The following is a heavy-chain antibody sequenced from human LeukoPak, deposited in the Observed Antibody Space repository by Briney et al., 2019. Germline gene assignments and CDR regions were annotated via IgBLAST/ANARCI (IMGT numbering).Heavy chain of an antibody. D-gene: IGHD3-3*01. V-gene: IGHV4-39*02. CDR1: GGSISSSSYY. CDR2: IYYSGST. CDR3: ARERAYYDFWSGYYSPYYYYYMDV. Sequence: PSETLSLTCTVSGGSISSSSYYWGWIRQPPGKGLEWIGSIYYSGSTYYNPSLKSRVTMSVDTSKNQFSLKLSSVTAADTAVYYCARERAYYDFWSGYYSPYYYYYMDVWGKGTTVTVSS. J-gene: IGHJ6*03.